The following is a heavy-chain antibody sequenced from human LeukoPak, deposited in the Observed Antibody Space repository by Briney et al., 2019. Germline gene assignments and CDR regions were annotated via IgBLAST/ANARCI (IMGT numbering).Heavy chain of an antibody. V-gene: IGHV4-39*07. D-gene: IGHD5-18*01. J-gene: IGHJ3*02. CDR3: ARGLNSYXYDAFDI. CDR2: GFYSGST. CDR1: GGSINSTGYY. Sequence: PSETLSLTCTVSGGSINSTGYYWGWIRQPPGKGREWIGSGFYSGSTYYNPSLKSRVTISVDTAKNQFSLKLSSVTAADTAVYYCARGLNSYXYDAFDIW.